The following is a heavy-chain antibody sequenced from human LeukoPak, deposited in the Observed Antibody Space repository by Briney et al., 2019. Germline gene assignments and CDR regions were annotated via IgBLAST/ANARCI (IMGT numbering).Heavy chain of an antibody. D-gene: IGHD3-10*01. V-gene: IGHV3-74*01. Sequence: SGGSLRLSCAASRFIFSTYWMHWVRQAPGKGLVWVSRINSDGSRTNYADSVKGRFTISRDNAKNTLYLQMNSLRAEDTAIYYCARDVGEYQILGFDYWGQGTLVTVPS. CDR1: RFIFSTYW. J-gene: IGHJ4*02. CDR3: ARDVGEYQILGFDY. CDR2: INSDGSRT.